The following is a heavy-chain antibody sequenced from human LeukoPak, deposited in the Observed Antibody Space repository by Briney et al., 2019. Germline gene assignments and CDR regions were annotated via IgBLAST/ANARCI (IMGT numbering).Heavy chain of an antibody. CDR3: ARASVTYYYYYYMDV. D-gene: IGHD4-11*01. J-gene: IGHJ6*03. V-gene: IGHV4-59*01. CDR2: IYYSGST. CDR1: GGSISSYY. Sequence: ASETLSLTCTVSGGSISSYYWSWIRQPPGKGLEWIGYIYYSGSTIYNPSLKSRVTISVDTSKNQFSLKLSSVTAADTAVYYCARASVTYYYYYYMDVWGKGTTVTVSS.